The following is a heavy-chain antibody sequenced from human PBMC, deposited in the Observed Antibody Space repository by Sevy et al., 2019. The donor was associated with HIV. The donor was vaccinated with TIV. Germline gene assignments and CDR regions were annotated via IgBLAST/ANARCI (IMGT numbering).Heavy chain of an antibody. Sequence: GGSLRLSCAASGFTFDDYAMHWVRQAPGKGLEWVSGISWNSGRIGYEDSVKGRFTISGDNAKNSLYLQMNSLRAEDTALYYCAKDSYYSYYYGMDVWGQGTTVTVSS. J-gene: IGHJ6*02. CDR3: AKDSYYSYYYGMDV. CDR2: ISWNSGRI. V-gene: IGHV3-9*01. CDR1: GFTFDDYA.